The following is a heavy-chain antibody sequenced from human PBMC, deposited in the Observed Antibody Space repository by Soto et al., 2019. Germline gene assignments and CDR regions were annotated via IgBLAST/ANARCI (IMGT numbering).Heavy chain of an antibody. CDR3: TRHPTVSGSSVLIAFDI. V-gene: IGHV3-73*01. Sequence: QTGGSLRLSCAASGFTFSGSAMHWVRQASGKGLEWVGRIRSKANSYATAYAASVKGRFTISRDDSKNTAYLQMNSLKTGDTAVYYCTRHPTVSGSSVLIAFDIWGQGTMVTVSS. J-gene: IGHJ3*02. CDR1: GFTFSGSA. CDR2: IRSKANSYAT. D-gene: IGHD2-15*01.